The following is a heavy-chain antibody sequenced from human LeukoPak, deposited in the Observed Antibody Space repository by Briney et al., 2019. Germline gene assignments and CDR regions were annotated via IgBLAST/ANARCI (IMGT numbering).Heavy chain of an antibody. D-gene: IGHD5-18*01. J-gene: IGHJ6*02. Sequence: SETLSLTCTVSGGSISSYYWGWIRQPPGKGLEWIGYIYYSGSTNYNPSLKSRVTISVDTSKNQFSLKLSSVTAADTAVYYCARVSGYSYGNSYYYYDGMDVWGQGTTVTVSS. V-gene: IGHV4-59*01. CDR3: ARVSGYSYGNSYYYYDGMDV. CDR1: GGSISSYY. CDR2: IYYSGST.